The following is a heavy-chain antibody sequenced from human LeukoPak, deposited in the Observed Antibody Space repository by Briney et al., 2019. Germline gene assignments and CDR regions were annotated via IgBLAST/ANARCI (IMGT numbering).Heavy chain of an antibody. CDR3: AKDYYYDSSGPFDY. CDR2: ISWNSGSI. J-gene: IGHJ4*02. V-gene: IGHV3-9*01. D-gene: IGHD3-22*01. Sequence: GESLRLSCAASGFTFDDYAMHWVRQAPGKGLEWVSGISWNSGSIGYADSVKGRFTISRDNAKNSLYLQMNSLRAEDTALYYCAKDYYYDSSGPFDYWGQGTLVTVSS. CDR1: GFTFDDYA.